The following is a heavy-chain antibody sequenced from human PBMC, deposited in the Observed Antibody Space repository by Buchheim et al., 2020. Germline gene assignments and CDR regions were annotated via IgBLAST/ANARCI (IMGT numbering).Heavy chain of an antibody. V-gene: IGHV4-39*01. CDR1: GGSISGSGYY. D-gene: IGHD4-23*01. CDR3: ARSVEDSTSVANFDY. Sequence: QLQLQESGPGLVKPSETLSLTCTVSGGSISGSGYYWGWIRQPPGRGLEWIGSTLYSGSTYYNPSLQSRVPISVDTSKNQLSLKLTSETAADTAVFYCARSVEDSTSVANFDYWGQGTL. CDR2: TLYSGST. J-gene: IGHJ4*02.